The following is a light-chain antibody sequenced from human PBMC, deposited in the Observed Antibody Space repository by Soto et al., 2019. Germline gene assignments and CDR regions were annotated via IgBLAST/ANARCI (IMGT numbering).Light chain of an antibody. CDR2: DVT. Sequence: QSVLSRPASVSGSPGQSITISCTGTSSDVGGFEYVSWYQHQPGKAPKLIIYDVTKRPSGVSNRFSGSKSGSTASLTISGIQAEDEGDYYCGSITRSSTSVFGTGTKVTVL. V-gene: IGLV2-14*01. J-gene: IGLJ1*01. CDR1: SSDVGGFEY. CDR3: GSITRSSTSV.